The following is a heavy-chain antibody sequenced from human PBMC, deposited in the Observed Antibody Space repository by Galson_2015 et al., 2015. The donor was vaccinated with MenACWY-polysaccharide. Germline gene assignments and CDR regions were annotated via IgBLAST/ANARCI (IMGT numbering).Heavy chain of an antibody. Sequence: SVKVSCKASGGTFSSYAISWVRQAPGQGLEWMGRIIPILGIANYAQKFQGRVTITADKSTSTAYMELSSLRSEDTAVYYCARGIVATLDVYYFDYWGQGTLVTVSS. V-gene: IGHV1-69*04. CDR1: GGTFSSYA. CDR3: ARGIVATLDVYYFDY. CDR2: IIPILGIA. J-gene: IGHJ4*02. D-gene: IGHD5-12*01.